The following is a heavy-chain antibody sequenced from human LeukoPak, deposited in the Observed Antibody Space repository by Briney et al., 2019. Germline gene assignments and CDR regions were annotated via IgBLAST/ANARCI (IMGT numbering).Heavy chain of an antibody. CDR2: ISGSGGST. V-gene: IGHV3-23*01. J-gene: IGHJ4*02. Sequence: GGTLRLSCAASGFTFSSYAMSWVRQAPGKGLEWVSAISGSGGSTYYADSVKGRFTISRDNSKNTLYLQMNSLRAEDTAVYYCAKDSNEPGNYYYGSGSALGSVDYWGQGTLVTVSS. D-gene: IGHD3-10*01. CDR1: GFTFSSYA. CDR3: AKDSNEPGNYYYGSGSALGSVDY.